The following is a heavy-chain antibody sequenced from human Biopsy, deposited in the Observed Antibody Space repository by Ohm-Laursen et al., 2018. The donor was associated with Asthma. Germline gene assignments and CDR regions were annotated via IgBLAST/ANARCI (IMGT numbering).Heavy chain of an antibody. J-gene: IGHJ6*02. V-gene: IGHV1-69*13. CDR3: ARGGYYGDRRQHNGLDV. CDR1: GDSLGSFINYA. CDR2: LIPVPGTA. D-gene: IGHD4-17*01. Sequence: SVKVSCKASGDSLGSFINYAISWVRQAPSQGLEWMGGLIPVPGTADYAPLFEGRVTITAAESTSTAYMRLTSLRTEDTAVYYGARGGYYGDRRQHNGLDVWGQGTTVTVSS.